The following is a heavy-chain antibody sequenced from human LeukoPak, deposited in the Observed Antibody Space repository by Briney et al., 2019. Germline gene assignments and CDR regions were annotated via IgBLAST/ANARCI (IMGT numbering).Heavy chain of an antibody. Sequence: PGGSLRLSCAASGFTFSSYAMSWVRQAPGKGLEWVSAISGSGGSTYYADSVKGRFTTSRDNSKNTLYLQMNSLRAEDTAVYYCAKDRFATVTGYGMDVWGQGTTVTVSS. CDR2: ISGSGGST. CDR1: GFTFSSYA. V-gene: IGHV3-23*01. D-gene: IGHD4-17*01. J-gene: IGHJ6*02. CDR3: AKDRFATVTGYGMDV.